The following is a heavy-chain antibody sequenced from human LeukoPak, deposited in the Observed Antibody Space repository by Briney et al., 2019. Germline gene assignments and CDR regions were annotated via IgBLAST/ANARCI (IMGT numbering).Heavy chain of an antibody. J-gene: IGHJ4*02. CDR3: AKDGSYYYDSSGHWDY. CDR1: GFTFSGYD. Sequence: ETLCLSCAASGFTFSGYDWSWIRQAPGKGLEWVSAISGSGSTTYYADSVNGRFTTSRDNSKNTLYLQMTSLRAEDTAVYYCAKDGSYYYDSSGHWDYWGQGTLVTVSS. V-gene: IGHV3-23*01. CDR2: ISGSGSTT. D-gene: IGHD3-22*01.